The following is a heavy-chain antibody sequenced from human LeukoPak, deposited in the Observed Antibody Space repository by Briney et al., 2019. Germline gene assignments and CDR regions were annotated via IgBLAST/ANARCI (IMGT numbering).Heavy chain of an antibody. CDR1: GYTFTDYY. CDR3: ARAPEPRVDRSVWYIY. D-gene: IGHD6-13*01. J-gene: IGHJ4*02. V-gene: IGHV1-2*06. Sequence: GASVKVSCKASGYTFTDYYMHWVRQAPGQGLEWMGRINPNSGGTNSAQKFQGRVTMTRDTSITTAYIEVSKLTSDDTAVYYCARAPEPRVDRSVWYIYWGQGTLVTVSS. CDR2: INPNSGGT.